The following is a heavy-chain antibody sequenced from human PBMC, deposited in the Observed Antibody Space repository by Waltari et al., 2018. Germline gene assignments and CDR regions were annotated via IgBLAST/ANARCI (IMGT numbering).Heavy chain of an antibody. D-gene: IGHD3-3*01. CDR3: ARFQFLEWGLDY. J-gene: IGHJ4*02. CDR2: IYYSGRT. V-gene: IGHV4-59*08. Sequence: QVQLQESGPGLVKPSETLSLTCTVSGGSISSYYWSWIRQPPGKGLEWIGYIYYSGRTNYNPSLRSRVTISVDTSKNQFSLKLSSMTAADTAVYYCARFQFLEWGLDYWGQGTLVTVSS. CDR1: GGSISSYY.